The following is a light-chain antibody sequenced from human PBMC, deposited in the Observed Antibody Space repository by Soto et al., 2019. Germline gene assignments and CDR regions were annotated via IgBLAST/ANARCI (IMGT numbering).Light chain of an antibody. CDR3: QKYNNWPHT. V-gene: IGKV3-15*01. J-gene: IGKJ2*01. CDR2: GAS. CDR1: QSVSGK. Sequence: EIVMTPSPATLSVSPGETATLSCRASQSVSGKLAWFQQKPGQAPSLLIYGASTRATGVPVRFSGSGSGTEFTLTINSLQAEDVAVYYCQKYNNWPHTCGQGTKVDIK.